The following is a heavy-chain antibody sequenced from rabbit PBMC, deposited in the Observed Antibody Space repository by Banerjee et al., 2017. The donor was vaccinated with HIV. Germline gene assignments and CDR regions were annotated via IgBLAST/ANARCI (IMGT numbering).Heavy chain of an antibody. Sequence: QSLEESGGDLVKPGASLTLTCTASGLDFSGIYWICWVRQAPGKGLEWIACINTSSGNIVYASWAKGRFTISKTSSTTVTLQMTSLTAADTATYFCAREESDGGGHLKLWGPGTLVTVS. J-gene: IGHJ4*01. CDR3: AREESDGGGHLKL. V-gene: IGHV1S40*01. CDR2: INTSSGNI. D-gene: IGHD2-1*01. CDR1: GLDFSGIYW.